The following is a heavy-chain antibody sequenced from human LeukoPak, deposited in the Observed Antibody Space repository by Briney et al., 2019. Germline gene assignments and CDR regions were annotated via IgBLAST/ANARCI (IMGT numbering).Heavy chain of an antibody. V-gene: IGHV4-61*02. D-gene: IGHD3-10*01. J-gene: IGHJ4*02. CDR1: GGSISSSSYY. Sequence: SETLSLTCTVSGGSISSSSYYWSWIRQPAGKGLEWIGRIYTSGSTNYNPSLKSRVTISVDTSKNQFSLKLSSVTAADTAVYYCARGVSYWGQGTLVTVSS. CDR2: IYTSGST. CDR3: ARGVSY.